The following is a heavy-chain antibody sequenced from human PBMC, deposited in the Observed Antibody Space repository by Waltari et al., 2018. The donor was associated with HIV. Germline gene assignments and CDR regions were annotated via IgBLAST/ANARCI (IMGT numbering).Heavy chain of an antibody. CDR1: GYSISSGYY. CDR3: ARDIGSRKETTYFDY. D-gene: IGHD1-7*01. Sequence: QVQLQESGPGLVKPSETLSLTCAVSGYSISSGYYWGWIRQPPGSGLEWIGTIYHSGSTYYNPSLKSRVTISVDTSKNQFSLKLSSVTAADTAVYYCARDIGSRKETTYFDYWGQGTLVTVSS. J-gene: IGHJ4*02. CDR2: IYHSGST. V-gene: IGHV4-38-2*02.